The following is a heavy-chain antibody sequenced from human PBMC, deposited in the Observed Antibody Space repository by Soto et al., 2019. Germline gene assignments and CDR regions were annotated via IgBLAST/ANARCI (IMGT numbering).Heavy chain of an antibody. V-gene: IGHV3-74*01. CDR3: ASDLSGRADV. J-gene: IGHJ6*02. CDR2: MNEDGGTT. D-gene: IGHD3-10*01. CDR1: GFTFSSYL. Sequence: GGSLRLSCAASGFTFSSYLIYWFRQAPGKGLVWVSRMNEDGGTTDYADSVKGRFTISRDNAKNTLYLQMNSLRVEDTAVYYCASDLSGRADVWGQGTTVTVSS.